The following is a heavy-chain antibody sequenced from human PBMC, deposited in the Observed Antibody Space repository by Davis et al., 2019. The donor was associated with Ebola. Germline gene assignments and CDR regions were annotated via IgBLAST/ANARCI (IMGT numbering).Heavy chain of an antibody. CDR3: ASLNMRYSGYDSYYYYGMDV. CDR1: GGSISSSSYY. D-gene: IGHD5-12*01. CDR2: IYYSGST. V-gene: IGHV4-61*05. J-gene: IGHJ6*04. Sequence: MPSETLSLTCTVSGGSISSSSYYWGWIRQPPGKGLEWIGDIYYSGSTNYNASLKSRVTISVDTSKNQFSLKLSSVTAADTAIYYCASLNMRYSGYDSYYYYGMDVWGKGTTVTVSS.